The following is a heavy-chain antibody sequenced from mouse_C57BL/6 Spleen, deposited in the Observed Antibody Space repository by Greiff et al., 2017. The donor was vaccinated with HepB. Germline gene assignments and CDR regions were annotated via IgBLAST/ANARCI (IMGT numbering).Heavy chain of an antibody. J-gene: IGHJ4*01. CDR3: ARFDYDGGAYAMDY. D-gene: IGHD2-4*01. CDR2: INPSSGYT. V-gene: IGHV1-4*01. Sequence: QVQLQQSGAELARPGASVKMSCKASGYTFTSYTMHWVKQRPGQGLEWIGYINPSSGYTKYNQKFKDKATLTADKSSSTAYMQLSSLTSEDSAVYYCARFDYDGGAYAMDYWGQGTSVTVSS. CDR1: GYTFTSYT.